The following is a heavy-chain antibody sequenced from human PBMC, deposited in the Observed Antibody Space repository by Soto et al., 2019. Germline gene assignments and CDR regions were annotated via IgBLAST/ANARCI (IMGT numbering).Heavy chain of an antibody. CDR3: ARDARDYYDSSGYYSQDFDY. V-gene: IGHV1-69*12. Sequence: QVQLVQSGAEVKKPGSSVKVSCKASGGTFSSYAISWVRQAPGQGLEWMGGIIPIFGTANYAQKFQGRVTITADESTSTAYMELSSLRSEDTAVYYCARDARDYYDSSGYYSQDFDYWGQGTLVTVSS. CDR2: IIPIFGTA. J-gene: IGHJ4*02. CDR1: GGTFSSYA. D-gene: IGHD3-22*01.